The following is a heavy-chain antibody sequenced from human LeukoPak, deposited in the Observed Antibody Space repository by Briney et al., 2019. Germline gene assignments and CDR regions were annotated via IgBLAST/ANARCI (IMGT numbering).Heavy chain of an antibody. CDR1: GYTFTGYY. J-gene: IGHJ5*02. CDR2: INPNSGGT. D-gene: IGHD5-12*01. Sequence: ASVKVSCKASGYTFTGYYMHWVRQAPGQGLEWMGWINPNSGGTNYAQKFQGRVTMTRDTSISTAYMELSRLRSDDTAVYYCARDLYSGYDYSGWFDPWGQGTLVTVSS. CDR3: ARDLYSGYDYSGWFDP. V-gene: IGHV1-2*02.